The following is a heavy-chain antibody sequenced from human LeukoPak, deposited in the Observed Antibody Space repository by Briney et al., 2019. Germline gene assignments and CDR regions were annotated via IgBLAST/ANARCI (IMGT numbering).Heavy chain of an antibody. V-gene: IGHV1-18*01. CDR3: ARAIFSIAAAGRGFSDY. Sequence: ASVNVSCKASGYTFTSYGISWVRQAPGQGLEWMGWISAYNGNTNYAQKLQGRVTMTTDTSTSTAYMELRSLRSDDTAVYYCARAIFSIAAAGRGFSDYWGQGTLVTVSS. CDR2: ISAYNGNT. CDR1: GYTFTSYG. D-gene: IGHD6-13*01. J-gene: IGHJ4*02.